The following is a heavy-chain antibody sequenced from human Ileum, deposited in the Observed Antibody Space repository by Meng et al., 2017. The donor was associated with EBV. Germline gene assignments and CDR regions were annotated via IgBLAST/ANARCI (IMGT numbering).Heavy chain of an antibody. Sequence: QVQLLESGPGLMKPSXXLSRTCAVSGASISNDNWWSWVRQPPGKGLEWIGEIFHDGNTNYNPSLKSRVTVSVDKSKNQFSLRLSSVTAADTAVYYCVSNGYYNLEYWGQGTLVTVSS. CDR3: VSNGYYNLEY. D-gene: IGHD1-1*01. CDR2: IFHDGNT. CDR1: GASISNDNW. J-gene: IGHJ4*02. V-gene: IGHV4-4*02.